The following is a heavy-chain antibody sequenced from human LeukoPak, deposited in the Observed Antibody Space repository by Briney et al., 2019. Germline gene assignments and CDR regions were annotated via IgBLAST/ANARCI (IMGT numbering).Heavy chain of an antibody. CDR2: IYPGDSDI. D-gene: IGHD1-1*01. Sequence: GESLKISCKASGYNFPTYWIGWVRQMPGKGLEWMGIIYPGDSDIRYSPSFEGHVTISADRSISTAYLQWSSLKASDTAMYYCVRSQLEGDWLDPWGQGTLVTVSS. V-gene: IGHV5-51*01. J-gene: IGHJ5*02. CDR3: VRSQLEGDWLDP. CDR1: GYNFPTYW.